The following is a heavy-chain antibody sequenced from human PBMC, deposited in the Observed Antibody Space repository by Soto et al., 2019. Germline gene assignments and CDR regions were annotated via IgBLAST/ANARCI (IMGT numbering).Heavy chain of an antibody. Sequence: EVQLLESGGGLVQPGGSLRLSCAASGFTFSSYAMSWVRQAPGKGLEWVSAISGSGGSTYYADSVKGRFTISRDNSKNTLYLQMNSLRAEDTAVYYWAKDLHLMVYAEGDYWGQGTLVTVSS. CDR1: GFTFSSYA. V-gene: IGHV3-23*01. D-gene: IGHD2-8*01. CDR3: AKDLHLMVYAEGDY. CDR2: ISGSGGST. J-gene: IGHJ4*02.